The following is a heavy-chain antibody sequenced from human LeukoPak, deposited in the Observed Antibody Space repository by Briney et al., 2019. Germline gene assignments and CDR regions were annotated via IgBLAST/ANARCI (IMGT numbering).Heavy chain of an antibody. CDR2: MSPNSGNT. CDR1: LYSFTTYD. CDR3: AINWNSLNY. J-gene: IGHJ4*02. V-gene: IGHV1-8*01. D-gene: IGHD1-1*01. Sequence: ASVKVSCKASLYSFTTYDILWVRQATGQGLEWMGWMSPNSGNTVYSQKFQGRVTMTRTSSVSTAYMELSSLTSEDTAVYYCAINWNSLNYWGQGTLVTVSS.